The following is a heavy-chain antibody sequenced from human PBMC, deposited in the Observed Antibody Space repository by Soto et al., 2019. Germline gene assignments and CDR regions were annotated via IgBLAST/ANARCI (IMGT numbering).Heavy chain of an antibody. CDR1: GYSFTSYW. CDR2: IDPSDSYT. V-gene: IGHV5-10-1*01. CDR3: ARLQAAAGDNDLTFDY. Sequence: EVQLVQSGAEVKKPGESLRISCTGSGYSFTSYWISWVRQMPGKGLGWMGRIDPSDSYTNYSPSFQGHVTISADKSISTAYLQWRSLKASDTAMYYCARLQAAAGDNDLTFDYWGQGTLVTVSS. J-gene: IGHJ4*02. D-gene: IGHD6-13*01.